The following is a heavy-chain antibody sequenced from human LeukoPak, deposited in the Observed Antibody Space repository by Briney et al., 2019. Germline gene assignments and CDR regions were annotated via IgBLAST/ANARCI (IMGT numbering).Heavy chain of an antibody. CDR1: GFTFSGSA. V-gene: IGHV3-73*01. Sequence: GGSLRLSCAASGFTFSGSAMHWVRQASGKGLEWVGLIRSSTNNYATAYAASVSGRFTISRDASKDTTYLQMNSLKTEDTAVYYCTGGSGWYSPDYWGQGTLVTVSS. J-gene: IGHJ4*02. CDR3: TGGSGWYSPDY. CDR2: IRSSTNNYAT. D-gene: IGHD6-19*01.